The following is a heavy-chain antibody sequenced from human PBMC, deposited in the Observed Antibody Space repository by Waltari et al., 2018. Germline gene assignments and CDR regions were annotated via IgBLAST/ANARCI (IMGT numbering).Heavy chain of an antibody. CDR2: SNSDGSSI. CDR3: ARGARRTTVTTGWWYFDV. J-gene: IGHJ2*01. D-gene: IGHD4-17*01. CDR1: GFTDRPYW. Sequence: EVQLVESGGGLVQPGGSLRLSCAAPGFTDRPYWMPCVRQVPGKGLLWVSRSNSDGSSISYADSVKGRFTIYKDNAKNTVYLQMNRLRADDTAIYYCARGARRTTVTTGWWYFDVWGRSTLVTVSS. V-gene: IGHV3-74*01.